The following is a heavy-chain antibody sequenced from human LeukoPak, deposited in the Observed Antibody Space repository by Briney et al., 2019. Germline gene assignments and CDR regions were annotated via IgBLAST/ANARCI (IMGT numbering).Heavy chain of an antibody. CDR3: ARGSEILDY. J-gene: IGHJ4*02. V-gene: IGHV4-61*02. CDR2: IYTSGST. Sequence: SETLSLTCTVPGGSISSGSYYWSWIRQPAGKGLEWIGRIYTSGSTNYNPSLKSRVTISVDTSKNQFSLKLSSVTAADTAVYYCARGSEILDYWGQGTLVTVSS. CDR1: GGSISSGSYY. D-gene: IGHD2-15*01.